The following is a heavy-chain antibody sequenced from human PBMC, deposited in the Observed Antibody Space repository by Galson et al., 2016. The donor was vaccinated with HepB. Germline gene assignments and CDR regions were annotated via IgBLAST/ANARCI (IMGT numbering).Heavy chain of an antibody. V-gene: IGHV1-18*04. J-gene: IGHJ3*02. CDR3: GRDGENKYGGSYGPVDI. CDR2: ISTSNGNT. D-gene: IGHD1-26*01. CDR1: EYSFTTYG. Sequence: SVKVSCKASEYSFTTYGISWVRQAPGQGLEWMGWISTSNGNTQFPQTLHSRVTMTTEAATNTAYMDLRSLRSDDTAIYYCGRDGENKYGGSYGPVDIWGQGTMVTVSP.